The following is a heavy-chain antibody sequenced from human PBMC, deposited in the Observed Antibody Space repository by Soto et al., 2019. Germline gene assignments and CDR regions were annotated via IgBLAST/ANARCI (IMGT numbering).Heavy chain of an antibody. CDR3: ARGTAMVTVASDAFDI. V-gene: IGHV3-48*02. CDR2: ISSSSSTI. J-gene: IGHJ3*02. Sequence: EVQLVESGGGLVQPGGSLRLSCAASGFTFSSYSMNWVRQAPGKGLEWVSYISSSSSTIYYADSVKGRFTISRDNAKNSLYLQMNSLRDEDTAVYYCARGTAMVTVASDAFDIWGQGTMVTVSS. CDR1: GFTFSSYS. D-gene: IGHD5-18*01.